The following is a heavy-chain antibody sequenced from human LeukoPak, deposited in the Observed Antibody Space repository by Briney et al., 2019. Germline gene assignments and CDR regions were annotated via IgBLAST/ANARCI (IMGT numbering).Heavy chain of an antibody. CDR2: IIPIFGTA. CDR3: ARGDFWSGYYRNFDY. Sequence: ASVEVSCKASGGTFSSYAISWVRQAPGQGLEWMGGIIPIFGTANYAQKFQGRVTITTDESTSTAYMELSSLRSEDTAVYYCARGDFWSGYYRNFDYWGQGTLVTVSS. J-gene: IGHJ4*02. V-gene: IGHV1-69*05. CDR1: GGTFSSYA. D-gene: IGHD3-3*01.